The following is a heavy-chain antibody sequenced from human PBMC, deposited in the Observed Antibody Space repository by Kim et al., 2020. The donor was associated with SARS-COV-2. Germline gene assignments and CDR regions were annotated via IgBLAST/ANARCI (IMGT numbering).Heavy chain of an antibody. J-gene: IGHJ4*02. CDR2: ISWNSGSI. Sequence: GGSLRLSCAASGFTFDDYAMHWVRQAPGKGLEWVSGISWNSGSIGYADSVKGRFTISRDNAKNSLYLQMNSLRAEDTALYYCAKDKGYDYVWGTMGDYWGQGTLVTVSS. V-gene: IGHV3-9*01. CDR1: GFTFDDYA. CDR3: AKDKGYDYVWGTMGDY. D-gene: IGHD3-16*01.